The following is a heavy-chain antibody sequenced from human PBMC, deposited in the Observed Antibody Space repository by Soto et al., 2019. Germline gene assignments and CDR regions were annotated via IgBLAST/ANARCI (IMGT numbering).Heavy chain of an antibody. D-gene: IGHD6-13*01. CDR1: EFTFSSYE. Sequence: XGSLRLSCVASEFTFSSYEMNWVRQAPGKGLEWVSYISSSGTTIYYTDSVKGRFTISRDNAKKSLYLQMNSLRAEDTAVYYCVRFGGAAAGPGDYWGQGTLVTVSS. V-gene: IGHV3-48*03. CDR2: ISSSGTTI. CDR3: VRFGGAAAGPGDY. J-gene: IGHJ4*02.